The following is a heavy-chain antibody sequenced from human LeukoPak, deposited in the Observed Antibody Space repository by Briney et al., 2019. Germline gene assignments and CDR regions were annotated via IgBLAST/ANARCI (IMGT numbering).Heavy chain of an antibody. CDR2: ISYDGGGT. CDR1: GLTFSDYW. CDR3: VRNMVRGVVYFDS. Sequence: GGSLRLSCAASGLTFSDYWMHWVRQTPGKGLVWVSRISYDGGGTNYAEFVKGRFTISRDNAKNTLYLQMNSLRVEDTAVYYCVRNMVRGVVYFDSWGQGALVTVSS. D-gene: IGHD3-10*01. V-gene: IGHV3-74*01. J-gene: IGHJ4*02.